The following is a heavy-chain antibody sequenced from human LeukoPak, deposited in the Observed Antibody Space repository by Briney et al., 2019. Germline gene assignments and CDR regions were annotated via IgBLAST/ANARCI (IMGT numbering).Heavy chain of an antibody. J-gene: IGHJ3*01. V-gene: IGHV4-4*07. CDR3: ARAERTVNVFDS. CDR1: DGSMISYH. D-gene: IGHD3-10*02. Sequence: SETLSLTCSVSDGSMISYHWSWIRQHAGKGLEWIGRIYTTGSTDYNPSLMSRVTMSVDTSKNQFSLKLRSVTAADTAVYYCARAERTVNVFDSWGQGTIVTVSS. CDR2: IYTTGST.